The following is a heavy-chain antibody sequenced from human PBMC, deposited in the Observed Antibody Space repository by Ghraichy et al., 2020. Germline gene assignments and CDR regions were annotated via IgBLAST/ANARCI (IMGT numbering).Heavy chain of an antibody. D-gene: IGHD3-10*01. CDR1: GFTFSSYS. V-gene: IGHV3-21*01. J-gene: IGHJ6*02. Sequence: GGSLRLSCAASGFTFSSYSMNWVRQAPGKGLEWVSSISSSSSYIYYADSVKGRFTISRDNAKNSLYLQMNSLRAEDTAVYYCARDRAMVRSPLGYGMDVWGQGTTVTVSS. CDR2: ISSSSSYI. CDR3: ARDRAMVRSPLGYGMDV.